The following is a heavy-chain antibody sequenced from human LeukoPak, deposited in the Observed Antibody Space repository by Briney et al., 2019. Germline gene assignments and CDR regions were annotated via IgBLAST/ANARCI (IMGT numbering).Heavy chain of an antibody. J-gene: IGHJ5*02. D-gene: IGHD6-13*01. CDR1: GFTVSSNY. CDR2: IYSGGST. Sequence: RPGGSLRLSCAASGFTVSSNYMSWVRQAPGKGLEWVSVIYSGGSTYYADSVKGRFTISRDNSKNTLYLQMNSLRAEDTAVYYCARGAAGPTNWFDPWGQGTLVTVSS. CDR3: ARGAAGPTNWFDP. V-gene: IGHV3-53*01.